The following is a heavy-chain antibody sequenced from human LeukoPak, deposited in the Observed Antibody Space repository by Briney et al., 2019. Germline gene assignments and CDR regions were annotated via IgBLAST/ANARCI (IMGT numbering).Heavy chain of an antibody. J-gene: IGHJ4*02. D-gene: IGHD6-13*01. V-gene: IGHV4-34*01. Sequence: SETLSLTCAVYGGSFSGYYWSWIRQPPGKGLEWIGEINHSGSTNYNPSLKSRVAISVDTSKNQFSLKLSSVTAADTAVYYCASAGYSSSTPGDYWGQGTLVTVSS. CDR1: GGSFSGYY. CDR3: ASAGYSSSTPGDY. CDR2: INHSGST.